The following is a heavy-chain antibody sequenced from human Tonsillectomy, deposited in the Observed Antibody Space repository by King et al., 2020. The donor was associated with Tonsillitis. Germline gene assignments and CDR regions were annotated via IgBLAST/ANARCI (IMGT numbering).Heavy chain of an antibody. Sequence: QLVQSGAEVKKPGESLKISCKGSGYSFTSYWIGWVRQMTGKGLEWMGIIYPGDSDSRYSPSFQGQVTISADKSISTAYLQWSSLKASDTAIYYCARHQYSSSSALDYWGQGTQVTVSS. V-gene: IGHV5-51*01. CDR1: GYSFTSYW. CDR3: ARHQYSSSSALDY. D-gene: IGHD6-6*01. J-gene: IGHJ4*02. CDR2: IYPGDSDS.